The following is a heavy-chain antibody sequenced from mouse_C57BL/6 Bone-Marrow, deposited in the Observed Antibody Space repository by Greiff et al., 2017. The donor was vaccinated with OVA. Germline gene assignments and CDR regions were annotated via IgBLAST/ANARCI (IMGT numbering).Heavy chain of an antibody. CDR2: IYPRSGNT. Sequence: QVQLKQSGAELARPGASVKLSCKASGYTFTSYGISWVKQRTGQGLVWIGEIYPRSGNTYYNEKFKGKATLTADKSSSTAYMELRSLTSEDSAVYFCARGGYWYFDVWGTGTTVTVSS. CDR3: ARGGYWYFDV. J-gene: IGHJ1*03. CDR1: GYTFTSYG. V-gene: IGHV1-81*01.